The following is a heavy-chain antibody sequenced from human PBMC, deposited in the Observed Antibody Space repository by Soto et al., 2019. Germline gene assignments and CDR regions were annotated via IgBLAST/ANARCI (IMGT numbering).Heavy chain of an antibody. D-gene: IGHD3-3*01. CDR2: INHSGNT. Sequence: SETLSLTCAIYGGSFSGYYWSWFRQPPGKGLEWIGEINHSGNTNYNPSLKSRVTVSVDTSKNQFSLKIYSMTAADTAIYFCARGSHYDFSSGYADSFDVWGQGPMVTVSS. CDR1: GGSFSGYY. CDR3: ARGSHYDFSSGYADSFDV. V-gene: IGHV4-34*01. J-gene: IGHJ3*01.